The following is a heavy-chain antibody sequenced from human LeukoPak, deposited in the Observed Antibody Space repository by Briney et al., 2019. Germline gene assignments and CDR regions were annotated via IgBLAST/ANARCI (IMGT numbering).Heavy chain of an antibody. J-gene: IGHJ6*03. CDR2: IYPGDSDT. D-gene: IGHD4-17*01. V-gene: IGHV5-51*01. Sequence: GESLKISFKGSGYSFTSYWIGWVRQMPGKGLEWMGIIYPGDSDTRYSPSFQGQVTISADKSISTAYLQWSSLKASDTAMYYCARHGSYYGDYRYYYYMDVWGKGTTVTVSS. CDR1: GYSFTSYW. CDR3: ARHGSYYGDYRYYYYMDV.